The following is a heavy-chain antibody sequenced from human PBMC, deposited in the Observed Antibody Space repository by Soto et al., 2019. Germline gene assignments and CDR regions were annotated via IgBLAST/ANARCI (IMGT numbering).Heavy chain of an antibody. V-gene: IGHV4-31*03. CDR3: ARATYYEYYFDY. D-gene: IGHD3-22*01. Sequence: QVQLQESGPGLVKPSQTLSLTCTVSGGSVSSGVYYWSWIRQHPGKGLEWIGYIYYSGNTYYNPSLKSRVTISVDTSKNQFSLQLSSMTAADTAVYYCARATYYEYYFDYWGQGTLVTVSS. CDR1: GGSVSSGVYY. J-gene: IGHJ4*02. CDR2: IYYSGNT.